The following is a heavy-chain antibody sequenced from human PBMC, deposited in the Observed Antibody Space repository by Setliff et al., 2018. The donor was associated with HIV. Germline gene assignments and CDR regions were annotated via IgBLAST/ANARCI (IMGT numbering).Heavy chain of an antibody. J-gene: IGHJ3*02. CDR1: GYTLTELP. CDR3: ATRAYDSSGYLRSRVSGAAFDI. V-gene: IGHV1-24*01. CDR2: FDPEYDKT. Sequence: ASVKVSCKVSGYTLTELPIHWVRQAPGKGLEWMGGFDPEYDKTFYAQKFQGRVTMSEDTSTDTAYMELTSLRSEDTAVYYCATRAYDSSGYLRSRVSGAAFDIWGQGTMVTVSS. D-gene: IGHD3-22*01.